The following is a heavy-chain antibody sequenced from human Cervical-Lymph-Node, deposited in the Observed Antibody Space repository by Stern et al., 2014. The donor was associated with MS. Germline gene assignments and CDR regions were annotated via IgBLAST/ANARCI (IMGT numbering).Heavy chain of an antibody. CDR3: ARWAYSSGWYNWFDP. CDR1: GGSISSSSYY. CDR2: IYSSGST. J-gene: IGHJ5*02. V-gene: IGHV4-39*01. Sequence: QVQLQESGPGLVKPSETLSLTCTVSGGSISSSSYYWGWIRQPPGKGLEWIGSIYSSGSTYYNPSLKRRVTLSVDKSTNQFSLKLSSVTAADTAVYYCARWAYSSGWYNWFDPWGQGTLVTVSS. D-gene: IGHD3-22*01.